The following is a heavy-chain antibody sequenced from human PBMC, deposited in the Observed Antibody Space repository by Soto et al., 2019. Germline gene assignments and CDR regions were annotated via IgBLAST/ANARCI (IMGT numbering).Heavy chain of an antibody. CDR3: ARDNETLGPRANGRPDF. V-gene: IGHV1-3*01. D-gene: IGHD1-1*01. CDR2: INVGSGNT. Sequence: ASGKVCCKAAGYTFSAYTMNWVRQAPGQRLEWMGWINVGSGNTRYSQNFQGRVSITRDTSASTVYMELTGLKSEDTAMYYCARDNETLGPRANGRPDFWGPGTMVTV. J-gene: IGHJ3*01. CDR1: GYTFSAYT.